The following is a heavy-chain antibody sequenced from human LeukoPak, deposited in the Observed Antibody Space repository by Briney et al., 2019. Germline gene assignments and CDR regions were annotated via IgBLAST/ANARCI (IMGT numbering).Heavy chain of an antibody. J-gene: IGHJ4*02. V-gene: IGHV4-4*07. CDR1: GGSISSYY. D-gene: IGHD6-13*01. CDR3: AIALSSSLYY. CDR2: IYTSGST. Sequence: NSSETLSLTCTVSGGSISSYYWSWTRQPAGKGLEWIGRIYTSGSTNYNPSLKSRVTMSVDTSKNQFSLKLSSVTAADTAVYYCAIALSSSLYYWGQGTLVTVSS.